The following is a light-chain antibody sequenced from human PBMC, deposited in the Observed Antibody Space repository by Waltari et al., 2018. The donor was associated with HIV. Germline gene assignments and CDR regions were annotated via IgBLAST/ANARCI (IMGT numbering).Light chain of an antibody. CDR1: SSNIGAGYD. CDR3: QSYDSSLSGSGVV. V-gene: IGLV1-40*01. J-gene: IGLJ2*01. Sequence: QSVLTQPPSVSGAPGQRVTISCTGSSSNIGAGYDVHWYQQLPGTAPKLLIYGNSNRPSGVPDRFSGSKSCTSASLAITGLQAEDEADYYCQSYDSSLSGSGVVFGGGTKLTVL. CDR2: GNS.